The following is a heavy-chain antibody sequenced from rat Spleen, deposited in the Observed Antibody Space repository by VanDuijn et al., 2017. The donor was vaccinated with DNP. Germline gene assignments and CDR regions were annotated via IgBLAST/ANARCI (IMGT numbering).Heavy chain of an antibody. V-gene: IGHV2-63*01. CDR1: GFSLTSYS. D-gene: IGHD1-12*02. J-gene: IGHJ3*01. Sequence: QVQLKESGPGLVQPSETLSLTCTVSGFSLTSYSVSWVRQPSGKGPEWMGRMWYDGDTAYNSALKSRLSISRDTSKNQVFLKMNSLQTDDTGTYYCTRSQGYYFDGSYYPFAYWGQGTLVTVSS. CDR3: TRSQGYYFDGSYYPFAY. CDR2: MWYDGDT.